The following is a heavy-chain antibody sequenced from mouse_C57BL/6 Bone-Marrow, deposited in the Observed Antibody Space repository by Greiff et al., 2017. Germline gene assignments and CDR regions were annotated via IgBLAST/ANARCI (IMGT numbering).Heavy chain of an antibody. D-gene: IGHD2-5*01. Sequence: VQLQQSGAELVKPGASVKLSCTASGFNITDYYMHWVKQRTEQGLEWIGRIDPEDGETKYAPKFQGKATLTADTSSHTAYLQLSSLTAEDTAVYYCAPYYSNPFAYWGQGTRVTVSA. V-gene: IGHV14-2*01. J-gene: IGHJ3*01. CDR3: APYYSNPFAY. CDR1: GFNITDYY. CDR2: IDPEDGET.